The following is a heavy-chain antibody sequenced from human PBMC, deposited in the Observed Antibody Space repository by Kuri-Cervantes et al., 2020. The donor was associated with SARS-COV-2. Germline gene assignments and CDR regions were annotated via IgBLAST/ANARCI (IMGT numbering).Heavy chain of an antibody. V-gene: IGHV1-69*05. CDR3: ATTPIAAAGTVLWYFDL. D-gene: IGHD6-13*01. Sequence: SVKVSCKASGGTFSSYAISWVRQAPGQGLEWMGGIIPIFGTANYAQKFQGRVTITTDESTSTAYMELSSLRSEDTAVYYCATTPIAAAGTVLWYFDLWGRGTLVTVSS. CDR1: GGTFSSYA. CDR2: IIPIFGTA. J-gene: IGHJ2*01.